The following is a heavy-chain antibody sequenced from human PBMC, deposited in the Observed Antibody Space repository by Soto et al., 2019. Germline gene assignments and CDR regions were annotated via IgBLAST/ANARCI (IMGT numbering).Heavy chain of an antibody. CDR3: TRGPSGDKVDF. CDR1: GGSVSSADWN. D-gene: IGHD7-27*01. CDR2: IYEGGRT. J-gene: IGHJ4*02. Sequence: QVQLQESGPGLVKPSQSLSLTCTVSGGSVSSADWNWSWIRQTPGKGLEWIGHIYEGGRTYSNPSLMSRATISLHTSKNLFSLNLKSVTAADTAVYYCTRGPSGDKVDFWGQGLLVTVSS. V-gene: IGHV4-30-4*08.